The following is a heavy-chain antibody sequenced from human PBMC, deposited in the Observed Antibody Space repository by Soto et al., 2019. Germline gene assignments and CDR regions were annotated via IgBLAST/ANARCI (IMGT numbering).Heavy chain of an antibody. CDR2: TYYRSKWYN. CDR3: TRESMSGWSDY. D-gene: IGHD6-19*01. Sequence: SHTRSLTCAISGYSVSSNSASWNLIRQSPSRGLEWLGRTYYRSKWYNDYSVYMKSRISIDPDTSKNQLSLQLTSVTPKDTAVYYCTRESMSGWSDYWGPGTLVTVSS. CDR1: GYSVSSNSAS. J-gene: IGHJ4*02. V-gene: IGHV6-1*01.